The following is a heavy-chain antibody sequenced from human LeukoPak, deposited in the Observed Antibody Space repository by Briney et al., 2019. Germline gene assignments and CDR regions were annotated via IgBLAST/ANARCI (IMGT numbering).Heavy chain of an antibody. CDR3: AREFEYRTSGAGY. CDR2: MSIISGIK. D-gene: IGHD6-6*01. J-gene: IGHJ4*02. Sequence: GGSLRLFCAAPGFTFSRYSMNWVRQAPGEGLEWVSSMSIISGIKYYADSVKGRFTISRDNGENSLYLQMNSLRVEDTAVYYCAREFEYRTSGAGYWGQGTLVTVSS. CDR1: GFTFSRYS. V-gene: IGHV3-21*01.